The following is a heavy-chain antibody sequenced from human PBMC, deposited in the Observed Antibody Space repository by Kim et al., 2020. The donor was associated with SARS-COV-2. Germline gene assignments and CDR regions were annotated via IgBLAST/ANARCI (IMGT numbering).Heavy chain of an antibody. J-gene: IGHJ3*02. CDR3: ARGPPYSESYWDAFDI. D-gene: IGHD1-26*01. V-gene: IGHV3-73*01. CDR2: IRSKSNSYET. CDR1: GLTLSGSA. Sequence: GGSLRLSCAASGLTLSGSAMHWVRQASGTGLEWVGRIRSKSNSYETAYAASVEGRFTISRDDSKNTPYLQMNSLKTEDTAVYYCARGPPYSESYWDAFDIWGQGTMVTVSS.